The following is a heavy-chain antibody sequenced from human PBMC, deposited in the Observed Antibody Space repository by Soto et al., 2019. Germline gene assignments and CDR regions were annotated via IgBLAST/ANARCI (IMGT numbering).Heavy chain of an antibody. Sequence: ASVKVSCKASGYTFSSYAMHWVRQAPGQRLEWMGWINVGIGDTKYSHKFQGRVTITRDTSASTAYMELSSLRSEDTAGYYCASTAYSSGWLDYWGQGTLVTVSS. J-gene: IGHJ4*02. CDR2: INVGIGDT. V-gene: IGHV1-3*01. D-gene: IGHD6-19*01. CDR3: ASTAYSSGWLDY. CDR1: GYTFSSYA.